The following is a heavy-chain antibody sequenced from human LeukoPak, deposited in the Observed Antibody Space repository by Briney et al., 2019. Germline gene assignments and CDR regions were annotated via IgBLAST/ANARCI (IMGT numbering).Heavy chain of an antibody. J-gene: IGHJ6*02. D-gene: IGHD1-7*01. CDR1: GFIFSNAW. CDR3: TTDEDWNYARKDV. V-gene: IGHV3-15*07. Sequence: GGSLRLSCAASGFIFSNAWMNWVRQVPGKGLEWVGRIKSKSDGGTTDYATPVKGRFTISRDDSKSTLYLQMNSLKIEDTAVYYCTTDEDWNYARKDVWGQGATVIVSS. CDR2: IKSKSDGGTT.